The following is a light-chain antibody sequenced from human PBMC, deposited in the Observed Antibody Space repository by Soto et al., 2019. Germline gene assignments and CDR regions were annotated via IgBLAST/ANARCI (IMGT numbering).Light chain of an antibody. CDR3: QQFNAYPLT. Sequence: EIQLTQSPSFLSASVGDRVTISCRASQGISDYLAWYQQKPGKAPKLLIYGASTLQSGVPSRFSGSASGTELTLTISSLQPEDFATYFCQQFNAYPLTFGGGTKLEIK. CDR2: GAS. CDR1: QGISDY. V-gene: IGKV1-9*01. J-gene: IGKJ4*01.